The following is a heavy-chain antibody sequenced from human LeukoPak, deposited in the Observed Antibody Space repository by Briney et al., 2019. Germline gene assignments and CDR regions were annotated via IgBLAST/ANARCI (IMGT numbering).Heavy chain of an antibody. D-gene: IGHD4-11*01. CDR3: ARAPTDYYYGMDV. J-gene: IGHJ6*02. Sequence: SVKVSCKASGGIFSSYAISWVRQAPGQGLEWMGGIIPIFGTANYAQKFQGRVTITADESTSTAYMELSSLRSEDTAVYYCARAPTDYYYGMDVWGQGTTVTVSS. V-gene: IGHV1-69*01. CDR1: GGIFSSYA. CDR2: IIPIFGTA.